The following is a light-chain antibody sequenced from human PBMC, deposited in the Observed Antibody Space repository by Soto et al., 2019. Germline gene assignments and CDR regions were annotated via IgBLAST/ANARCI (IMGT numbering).Light chain of an antibody. V-gene: IGKV3-11*01. CDR3: QQRSNWPPYT. J-gene: IGKJ2*01. Sequence: EIVLTQSPATLSLSPGERATLSCRASQSVSSYLAWYQQKPGQAPRLLIYDASNRATGIPARFSGSGSGTXXXXXXXXXXPEDFAAYYCQQRSNWPPYTFGQGTKLEIK. CDR1: QSVSSY. CDR2: DAS.